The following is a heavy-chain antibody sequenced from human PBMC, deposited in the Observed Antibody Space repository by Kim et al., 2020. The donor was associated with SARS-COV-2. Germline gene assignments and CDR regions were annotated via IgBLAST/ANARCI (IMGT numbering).Heavy chain of an antibody. D-gene: IGHD6-13*01. CDR2: IYYSGST. J-gene: IGHJ6*02. CDR1: GGSISSYY. CDR3: ASGSSSWTPQDYYYYGMDV. Sequence: SETLSLTCTVSGGSISSYYWSWIRQPPGKGLEWIGYIYYSGSTNYNPSLKSRVTISVDTSKNQFSLKLSSVTAADTAVYYCASGSSSWTPQDYYYYGMDVWGQGTTVTVSS. V-gene: IGHV4-59*13.